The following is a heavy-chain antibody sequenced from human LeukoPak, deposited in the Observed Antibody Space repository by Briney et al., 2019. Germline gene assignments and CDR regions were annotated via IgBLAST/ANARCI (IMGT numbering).Heavy chain of an antibody. CDR2: IYYSGST. V-gene: IGHV4-59*01. Sequence: SETLSLTCTVSGGSISSYYWSWIRQPPGKGLEWIGYIYYSGSTNYNPSLKSRVTISVDTSKNQFSLKLSSVTAADTAMYYCAREDRGDYCYYGMDVWGQGTTATVSS. CDR3: AREDRGDYCYYGMDV. D-gene: IGHD1-14*01. CDR1: GGSISSYY. J-gene: IGHJ6*02.